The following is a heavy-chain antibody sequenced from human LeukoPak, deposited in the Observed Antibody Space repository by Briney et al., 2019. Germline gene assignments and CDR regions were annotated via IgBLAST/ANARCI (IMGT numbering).Heavy chain of an antibody. V-gene: IGHV3-30*18. J-gene: IGHJ3*02. Sequence: GGSVRLSCAAYGFTFSSYGMHWVRHAPGKGREWVAVISYDGGNKYDADSAKGRFTNSRSNSKNMLHLPMYSYKCEDTAVYYCAKNLWFGEFDAFDIWGQGEMVTVSS. CDR3: AKNLWFGEFDAFDI. D-gene: IGHD3-10*01. CDR2: ISYDGGNK. CDR1: GFTFSSYG.